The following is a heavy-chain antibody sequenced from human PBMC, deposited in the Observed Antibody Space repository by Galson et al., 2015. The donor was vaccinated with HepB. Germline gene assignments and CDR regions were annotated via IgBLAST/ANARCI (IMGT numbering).Heavy chain of an antibody. J-gene: IGHJ3*02. D-gene: IGHD4-11*01. Sequence: SVKVSCKASGGTFSSYTINWVRQAPGQGLEWMGWINPNSGGTNYAQKFQGRVTMTRDTSISTAYMELSRLRSDDTAVYYCARRTTVTYAFDIWGQGTMVTVSS. CDR3: ARRTTVTYAFDI. CDR2: INPNSGGT. V-gene: IGHV1-2*02. CDR1: GGTFSSYT.